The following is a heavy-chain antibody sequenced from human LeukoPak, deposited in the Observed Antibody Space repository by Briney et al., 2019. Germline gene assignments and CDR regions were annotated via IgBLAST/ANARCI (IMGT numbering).Heavy chain of an antibody. V-gene: IGHV1-46*01. CDR2: INPSGGST. D-gene: IGHD5-18*01. CDR3: ARGWTRLDTAMVEDY. CDR1: GYTFTSYY. Sequence: ASVTVSCKASGYTFTSYYMHWVRQAPGQGLEWMGIINPSGGSTSYAQKFQGRVTMTRDTSTSTVYMELSSLRSEDTAVYYCARGWTRLDTAMVEDYWGQGTLVTVSS. J-gene: IGHJ4*02.